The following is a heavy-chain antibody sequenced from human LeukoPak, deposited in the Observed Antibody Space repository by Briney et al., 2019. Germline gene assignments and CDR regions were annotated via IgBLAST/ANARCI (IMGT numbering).Heavy chain of an antibody. V-gene: IGHV1-8*03. J-gene: IGHJ4*02. D-gene: IGHD3-3*01. CDR3: ARDVSPRAYYDFWSGYYGY. Sequence: GASVKVSCKASGYTFTSYDINWVRQATGQGLEWMGWMNPNSGNTGYAQKFQGRVTITRNTSISTAYMELSSLRSEDTAVYYCARDVSPRAYYDFWSGYYGYWGQGTLVTVSS. CDR1: GYTFTSYD. CDR2: MNPNSGNT.